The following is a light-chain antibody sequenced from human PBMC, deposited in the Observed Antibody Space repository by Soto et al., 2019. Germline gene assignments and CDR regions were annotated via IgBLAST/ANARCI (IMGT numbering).Light chain of an antibody. CDR2: GAS. J-gene: IGKJ4*01. CDR3: QQYGSSPPLT. Sequence: EIVLTQSPGTLSLSPGERATLSCRASQSVSSNSLAWYQHRRGQAPRLLIHGASSRATGIPDRFSGSGSGTDFTLTISRLEPEDFAVYYCQQYGSSPPLTFGGGTKVDIK. CDR1: QSVSSNS. V-gene: IGKV3-20*01.